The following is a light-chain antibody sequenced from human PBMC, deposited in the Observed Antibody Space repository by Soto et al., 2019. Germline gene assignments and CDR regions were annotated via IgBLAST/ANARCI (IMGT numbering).Light chain of an antibody. CDR1: QSISSW. Sequence: DLQMTQSPSTLSASVGDRVTITCRASQSISSWLAWYQQKPGKAPKVLIYDASTLESGVPSRFSGTGSGTEFTLTISSLQPDDFATYYCQQYNNYSPFAFGQGTKVEIK. CDR3: QQYNNYSPFA. V-gene: IGKV1-5*01. CDR2: DAS. J-gene: IGKJ1*01.